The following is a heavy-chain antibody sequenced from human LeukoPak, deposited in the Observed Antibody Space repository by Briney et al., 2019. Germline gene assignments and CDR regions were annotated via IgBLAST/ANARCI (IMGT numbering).Heavy chain of an antibody. CDR1: GGSFGGYY. CDR2: INHSGST. Sequence: SETLSLTCAVYGGSFGGYYWSWIRQPPGKGLEWIGEINHSGSTNYNPSLKSRVTISVDTSKNQFSLKLSSVTAADTAVYYCARQHYYGSGSYLYFDYWGQGTLVTVSS. V-gene: IGHV4-34*01. J-gene: IGHJ4*02. D-gene: IGHD3-10*01. CDR3: ARQHYYGSGSYLYFDY.